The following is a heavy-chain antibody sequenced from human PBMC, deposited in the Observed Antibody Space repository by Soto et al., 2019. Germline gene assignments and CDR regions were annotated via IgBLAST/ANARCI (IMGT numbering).Heavy chain of an antibody. V-gene: IGHV4-34*01. CDR2: INHSGST. D-gene: IGHD3-22*01. J-gene: IGHJ3*02. CDR1: GGSFSGYY. Sequence: SETLSLTSAVYGGSFSGYYWSWIRQPPGKGLEWIGEINHSGSTNYNPSLKSRVTISVDTSKNQFSLKLSSVTAADTAVYYCARAYDRKTNAFDIWGQGTMVTVSS. CDR3: ARAYDRKTNAFDI.